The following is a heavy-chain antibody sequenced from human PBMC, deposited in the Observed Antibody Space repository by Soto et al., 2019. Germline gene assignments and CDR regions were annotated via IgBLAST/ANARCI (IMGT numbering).Heavy chain of an antibody. CDR3: ASQYYYDSSGSQTFDY. V-gene: IGHV4-61*08. D-gene: IGHD3-22*01. J-gene: IGHJ4*02. CDR1: GGSISSGGYS. Sequence: PSETLSLTCAVSGGSISSGGYSWIWVRQPPGKRLEWIGYIYHGGSTNYNRSLKSRVTLSVDTSKNQFSLKLSSVTAADTAVYYCASQYYYDSSGSQTFDYWGQGIQVTVSS. CDR2: IYHGGST.